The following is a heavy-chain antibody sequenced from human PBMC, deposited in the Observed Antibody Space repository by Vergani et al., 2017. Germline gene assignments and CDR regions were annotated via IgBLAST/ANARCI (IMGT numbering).Heavy chain of an antibody. CDR2: ISSDGGST. CDR3: AGPQGTSAYYDGGFDY. Sequence: EVQLLESGGGLVQPGGSLRLSCAASGFTFSTYAMTWVRQAPGKGLEWVSTISSDGGSTYYADSVKGRFTISRDNSKNTLSLQMNSLTAEDTASYYCAGPQGTSAYYDGGFDYWGQGILVTVSS. CDR1: GFTFSTYA. J-gene: IGHJ4*02. V-gene: IGHV3-23*01. D-gene: IGHD3-22*01.